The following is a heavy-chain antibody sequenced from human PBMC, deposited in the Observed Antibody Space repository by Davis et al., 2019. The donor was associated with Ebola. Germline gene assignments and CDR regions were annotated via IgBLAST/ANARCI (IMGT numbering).Heavy chain of an antibody. J-gene: IGHJ6*03. D-gene: IGHD3-10*01. CDR2: ISYDGSNK. CDR1: GFTFSSYG. CDR3: AKDCVLLWFGELLPMDV. Sequence: PGGSLRLSCAASGFTFSSYGMHWVRQAPGKGLEWVAVISYDGSNKYYADSVKGRFTISRDNSKNTLYLQMNSLRAEDTAVYYCAKDCVLLWFGELLPMDVWGKGTTVTVSS. V-gene: IGHV3-30*18.